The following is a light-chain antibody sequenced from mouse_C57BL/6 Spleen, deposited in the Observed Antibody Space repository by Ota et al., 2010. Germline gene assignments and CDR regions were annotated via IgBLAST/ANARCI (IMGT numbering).Light chain of an antibody. CDR3: QQYSGYPRT. Sequence: ENVLTQSPAIMSASPGEKGHHDLQGQLKCKFQLLALVPADQXLPKLWIYSTSNLASGVPARFSGSGSGTSYSLTISSVEAEDAATYYCQQYSGYPRTFGGGTKLEIK. J-gene: IGKJ1*01. V-gene: IGKV4-57-1*01. CDR1: KCKFQL. CDR2: STS.